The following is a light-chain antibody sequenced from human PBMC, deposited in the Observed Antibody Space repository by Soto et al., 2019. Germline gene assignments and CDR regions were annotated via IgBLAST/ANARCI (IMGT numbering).Light chain of an antibody. Sequence: EIVMTQSPATLSVSPGERATLSCRASQSMYNNLAWYQQKPGQAPRLLSYHASARATGIPARFSGSGSGTEFTLTISSLQSEDFAVYYCQQYNNWPLTFGGGTKVEI. CDR1: QSMYNN. CDR3: QQYNNWPLT. J-gene: IGKJ4*01. CDR2: HAS. V-gene: IGKV3-15*01.